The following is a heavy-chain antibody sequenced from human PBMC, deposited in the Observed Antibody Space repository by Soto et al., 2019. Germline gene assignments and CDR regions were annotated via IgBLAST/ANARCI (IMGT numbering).Heavy chain of an antibody. CDR1: GFTFNIYA. J-gene: IGHJ4*02. Sequence: EVQLLESGGDLIQPGGSLRLSCAASGFTFNIYAMAWVSQAPGKGLEWVSAISRYGDFTYYADSVEGRFTISRDNSKNTLYLQMNSLRAEDTALYYCAKDRYLDHDSSGYLFDNWGQGTLVTVSS. D-gene: IGHD3-22*01. CDR3: AKDRYLDHDSSGYLFDN. V-gene: IGHV3-23*01. CDR2: ISRYGDFT.